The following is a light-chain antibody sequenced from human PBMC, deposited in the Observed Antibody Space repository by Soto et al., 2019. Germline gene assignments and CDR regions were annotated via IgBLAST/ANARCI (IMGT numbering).Light chain of an antibody. CDR1: QSVSSSY. CDR2: GAS. J-gene: IGKJ2*01. V-gene: IGKV3-20*01. Sequence: EIVLTQSPGTLSLSPGERATLSCRASQSVSSSYLAWYQQKPGQAPRLLIYGASARATGIPDRFSGSGSGTAFTLTISKMESEDSAVYYCHQYGSSALYTFGQGTKLEIK. CDR3: HQYGSSALYT.